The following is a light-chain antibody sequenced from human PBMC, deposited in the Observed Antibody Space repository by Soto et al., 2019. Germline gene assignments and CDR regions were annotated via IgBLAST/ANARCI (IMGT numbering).Light chain of an antibody. CDR2: AAS. CDR1: QGIGSW. J-gene: IGKJ4*01. V-gene: IGKV1-12*01. Sequence: DIQMTQSPSSVSASVGDRVTITWRASQGIGSWLAWYQQKPGKAPNLLIYAASTLKSGVPSRFSGSGSGTDFALTISSLQPEDFATYYCQQANTFPPTFGGGTKVEIK. CDR3: QQANTFPPT.